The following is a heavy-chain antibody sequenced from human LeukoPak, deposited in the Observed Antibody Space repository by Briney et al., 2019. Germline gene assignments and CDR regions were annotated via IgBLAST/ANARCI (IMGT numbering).Heavy chain of an antibody. CDR3: ARDALGIAVAGAYYYYYMDV. D-gene: IGHD6-19*01. CDR1: GYTFTGYY. Sequence: ASVKVSCKASGYTFTGYYMHWVRQAPGQGLEWMGWINPNSGGTNYAQKFQGRVTMTRDTSISTAYMELSRLRSDDTAVYYCARDALGIAVAGAYYYYYMDVWGKGTTVTISS. V-gene: IGHV1-2*02. J-gene: IGHJ6*03. CDR2: INPNSGGT.